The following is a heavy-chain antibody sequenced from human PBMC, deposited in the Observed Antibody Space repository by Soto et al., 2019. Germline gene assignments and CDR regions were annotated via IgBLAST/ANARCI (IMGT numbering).Heavy chain of an antibody. CDR2: ISPNGDGT. CDR1: GFIFSNYW. J-gene: IGHJ4*02. D-gene: IGHD6-19*01. V-gene: IGHV3-64*01. Sequence: EVQLVESGGGLVQPGGSLRLSCAASGFIFSNYWMHWVRQAPGKGLEYVSSISPNGDGTSYANSVKGRFTISRDNSKNTLYLQMGSLRAEDVAVYYCARDGNSGWTFDYWGQGTLVTVSS. CDR3: ARDGNSGWTFDY.